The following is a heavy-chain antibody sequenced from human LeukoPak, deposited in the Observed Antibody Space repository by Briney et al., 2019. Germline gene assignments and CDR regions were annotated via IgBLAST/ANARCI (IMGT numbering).Heavy chain of an antibody. CDR2: INHSGST. CDR3: ARGLSSSSWYYFDH. J-gene: IGHJ4*02. Sequence: PSETLSLTCAVYGGSFSGYYWSWIRQPPGKGLEWIGEINHSGSTNYNPSLKSRVTISVDTSKNQFSLKLSSVTAADTAVYYCARGLSSSSWYYFDHWGQGTLVTVSS. V-gene: IGHV4-34*01. CDR1: GGSFSGYY. D-gene: IGHD6-13*01.